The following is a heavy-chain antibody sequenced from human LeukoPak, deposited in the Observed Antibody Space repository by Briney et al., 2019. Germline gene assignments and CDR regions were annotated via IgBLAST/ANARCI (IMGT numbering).Heavy chain of an antibody. CDR1: GYTFTGYY. CDR2: INPNSGGT. D-gene: IGHD3-3*01. V-gene: IGHV1-2*02. Sequence: ASVKVSCKASGYTFTGYYMHWVRQAPGQGLEWMGWINPNSGGTNYAQKFQGRVTVTRDTSISTAYMELSRLRSDDTAVYYCARAWSGYFYYYYYMDVWGKGTTVTVSS. J-gene: IGHJ6*03. CDR3: ARAWSGYFYYYYYMDV.